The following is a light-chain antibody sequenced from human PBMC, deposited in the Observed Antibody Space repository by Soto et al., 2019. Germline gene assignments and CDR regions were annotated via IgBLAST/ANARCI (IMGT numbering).Light chain of an antibody. J-gene: IGKJ4*01. CDR1: QSVNNY. CDR2: DAS. CDR3: QQRSNWPLT. Sequence: EIVLTQSPATLSLSPGERATLSCRASQSVNNYLAWYQQKTGQAPRLLIYDASNRATGIPARFSGGGSGTDFTRTISSLEPEDFAVYYCQQRSNWPLTFGGGTKVEI. V-gene: IGKV3-11*01.